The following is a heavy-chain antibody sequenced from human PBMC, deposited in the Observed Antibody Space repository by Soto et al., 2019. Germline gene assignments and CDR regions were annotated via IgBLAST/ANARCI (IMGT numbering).Heavy chain of an antibody. J-gene: IGHJ6*02. CDR1: GGSISSGDYY. D-gene: IGHD3-10*01. Sequence: PSETLSLTCTVSGGSISSGDYYWSWIRQPPGKGLEWIGYIYYSGSTYYNPSLKSRVTISVDTSKNQFSLKLSSVTAADTAVYNCARDYITMVRGVYYYYGMDVWGQGTTVTVSS. V-gene: IGHV4-30-4*01. CDR2: IYYSGST. CDR3: ARDYITMVRGVYYYYGMDV.